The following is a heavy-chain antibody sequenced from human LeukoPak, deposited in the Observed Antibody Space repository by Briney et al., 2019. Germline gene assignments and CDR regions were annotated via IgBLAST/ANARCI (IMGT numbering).Heavy chain of an antibody. Sequence: VASVKVSCKASGGTFSSYAICWVRQAPGQGLEWMGRIIPILGIANYAQKFQGRVTITADKSTSTAYMELSSLRSEDTAVYYCARVAYRDSSGIDYWGQGTLVTVSS. D-gene: IGHD3-22*01. CDR3: ARVAYRDSSGIDY. J-gene: IGHJ4*02. V-gene: IGHV1-69*04. CDR2: IIPILGIA. CDR1: GGTFSSYA.